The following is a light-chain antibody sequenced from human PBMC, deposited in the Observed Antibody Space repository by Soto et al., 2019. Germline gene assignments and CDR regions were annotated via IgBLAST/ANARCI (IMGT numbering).Light chain of an antibody. CDR3: QQYNNWPWT. CDR2: GAS. V-gene: IGKV3-15*01. J-gene: IGKJ1*01. Sequence: EIVLTQSPGTLSLSLGERGTLSCRASQRFGSSNLAWYQQKPGQAPRLLIYGASTRATGIPARFSGSGSGTEFTLTISSLQSEDFAVYYCQQYNNWPWTFGQGTK. CDR1: QRFGSSN.